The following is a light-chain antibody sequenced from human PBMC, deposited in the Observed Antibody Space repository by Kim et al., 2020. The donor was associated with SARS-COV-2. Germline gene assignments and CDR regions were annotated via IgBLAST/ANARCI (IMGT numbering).Light chain of an antibody. Sequence: QSALTQPASVSGSPGQSITISCTVTSRDIGDYNYVSWYQQHPGKAPKLMIYDVTDRPSGVSNRFSGSKSGVTASLTISGLQAEDEADYYCSSYTGSSTNVFGTGTKVTVL. J-gene: IGLJ1*01. CDR2: DVT. CDR3: SSYTGSSTNV. CDR1: SRDIGDYNY. V-gene: IGLV2-14*03.